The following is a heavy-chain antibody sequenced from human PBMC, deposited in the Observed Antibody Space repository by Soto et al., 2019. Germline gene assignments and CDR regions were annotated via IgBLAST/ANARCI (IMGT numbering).Heavy chain of an antibody. D-gene: IGHD5-18*01. Sequence: GGSLRLSCAASGFTFSTYAMSWVRQAPGRGLEWVSAISGSGGSTYYADSVKGRFTISRDNSKNTLYLQMSSLRSEDTAVYYCARDRLGRGYSYGSTLDYWGQGTLVTVSS. CDR2: ISGSGGST. CDR1: GFTFSTYA. CDR3: ARDRLGRGYSYGSTLDY. J-gene: IGHJ4*02. V-gene: IGHV3-23*01.